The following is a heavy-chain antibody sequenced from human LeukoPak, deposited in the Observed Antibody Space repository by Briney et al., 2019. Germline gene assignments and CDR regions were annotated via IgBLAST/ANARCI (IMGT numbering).Heavy chain of an antibody. CDR3: ARRLKDGGSSTSCYTGRLCDS. Sequence: ASVKVSCKASGYTFTSYDNNWWRQATAPGLERVGLMNPNSSNTSYAQKFQGRVTIPRNTSISTAYMALSSLRSEHTAVYYCARRLKDGGSSTSCYTGRLCDSWGQGTLVTVSS. J-gene: IGHJ5*01. CDR1: GYTFTSYD. D-gene: IGHD2-2*02. V-gene: IGHV1-8*03. CDR2: MNPNSSNT.